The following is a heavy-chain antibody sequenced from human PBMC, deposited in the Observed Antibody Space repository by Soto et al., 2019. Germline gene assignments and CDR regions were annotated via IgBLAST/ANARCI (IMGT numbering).Heavy chain of an antibody. CDR2: IKSKLSGGTT. V-gene: IGHV3-15*01. CDR1: GFNFNNAW. J-gene: IGHJ4*02. D-gene: IGHD3-16*01. CDR3: TTACHHDADY. Sequence: XVSLRLSCVASGFNFNNAWMSWVRQPPGKGLEWVGRIKSKLSGGTTDYIPSVKGRFIISRDDSKNTLYLQMDSLKTGDLPGYYCTTACHHDADYWGQGTQVTVSS.